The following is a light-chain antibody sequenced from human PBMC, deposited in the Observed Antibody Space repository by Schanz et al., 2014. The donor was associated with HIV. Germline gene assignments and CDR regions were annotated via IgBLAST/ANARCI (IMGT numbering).Light chain of an antibody. CDR2: EVS. CDR3: SSYADINNLV. J-gene: IGLJ2*01. CDR1: SSDVGGYNY. V-gene: IGLV2-8*01. Sequence: QSALTQPASVSGSPGQSITISCTGTSSDVGGYNYVSWYQHHPGKAPKLIIYEVSQRPSGVPDRFSGSKSGNTASLTVSGLQAEDEADYYCSSYADINNLVFGGGTKLTVL.